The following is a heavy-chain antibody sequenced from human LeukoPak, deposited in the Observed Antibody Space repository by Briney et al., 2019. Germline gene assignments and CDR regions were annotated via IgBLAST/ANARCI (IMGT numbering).Heavy chain of an antibody. Sequence: ASVKVSCKASGYTFTGYYMHWVRQAPGQGLEWVGWINPNNGGTNYAQKFQGRVTMTRDTSISTAYMELSRLRSDDTAVYYCARGALKLLWFREPSFCYFDYWGQGTLVTVSS. CDR3: ARGALKLLWFREPSFCYFDY. V-gene: IGHV1-2*02. CDR1: GYTFTGYY. CDR2: INPNNGGT. J-gene: IGHJ4*02. D-gene: IGHD3-10*01.